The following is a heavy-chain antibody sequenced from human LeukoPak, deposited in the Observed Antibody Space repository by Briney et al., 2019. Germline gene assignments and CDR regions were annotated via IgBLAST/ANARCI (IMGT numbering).Heavy chain of an antibody. CDR2: IWYDGSNK. Sequence: GGSLRLSCAASGFTFSSYGMHWVRQAPSKGLEWVAVIWYDGSNKYYADSVKGRFTISRDNSKNTLYLQMNSLRAEDTAVYYCARDRDYYDSSGQLDYWGQGTLVTVSS. V-gene: IGHV3-33*01. D-gene: IGHD3-22*01. CDR1: GFTFSSYG. J-gene: IGHJ4*02. CDR3: ARDRDYYDSSGQLDY.